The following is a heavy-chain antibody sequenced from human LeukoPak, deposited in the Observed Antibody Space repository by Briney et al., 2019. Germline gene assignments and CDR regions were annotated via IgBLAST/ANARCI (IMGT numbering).Heavy chain of an antibody. J-gene: IGHJ5*02. V-gene: IGHV3-21*01. CDR2: ISSSSSYI. CDR3: ARGKLQWDWGGWFDP. Sequence: GGSLRLSCAASGFTLSSYSMNWVRQAPGKGLEWVSSISSSSSYIYYADSVKGRFTISRDNAKNSLYLQMNSLRAEDTAVYYCARGKLQWDWGGWFDPWGQGTLVTVSS. D-gene: IGHD1-26*01. CDR1: GFTLSSYS.